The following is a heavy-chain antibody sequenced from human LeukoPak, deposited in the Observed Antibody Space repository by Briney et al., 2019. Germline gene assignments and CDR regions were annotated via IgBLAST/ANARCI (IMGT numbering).Heavy chain of an antibody. J-gene: IGHJ4*02. CDR2: IYTSGST. CDR1: GGSISSYY. D-gene: IGHD3-3*01. V-gene: IGHV4-4*07. CDR3: AREFDFWSGYYYFDY. Sequence: SETLSLTCTVPGGSISSYYCSWIRQPAGKGLEWIGRIYTSGSTNYNRSLKIRVTMSVDTSKNQFSLKLSSVTAADTAVYYCAREFDFWSGYYYFDYWGQGTLVTVSS.